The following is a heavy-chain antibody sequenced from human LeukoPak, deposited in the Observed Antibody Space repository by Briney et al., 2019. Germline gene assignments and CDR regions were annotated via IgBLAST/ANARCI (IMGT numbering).Heavy chain of an antibody. D-gene: IGHD6-19*01. Sequence: GGSLRLSCAASGFTFDDYAMHWVRQASGKGLEWVSGISWNSGSIGYADSVKGRFTISRDNAKNSLYLQMNSLRAEDTALYYCAKSTSLTVAGNFDYWGQGTLVTVSS. J-gene: IGHJ4*02. CDR1: GFTFDDYA. V-gene: IGHV3-9*01. CDR3: AKSTSLTVAGNFDY. CDR2: ISWNSGSI.